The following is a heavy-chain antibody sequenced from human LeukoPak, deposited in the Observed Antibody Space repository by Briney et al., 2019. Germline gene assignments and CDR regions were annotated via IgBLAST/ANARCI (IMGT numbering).Heavy chain of an antibody. CDR1: GFTFSSYW. J-gene: IGHJ4*02. V-gene: IGHV3-74*01. CDR2: INGDGSST. D-gene: IGHD6-13*01. CDR3: ARGNIAAAGIHY. Sequence: GGSLRLSCAASGFTFSSYWMHWVRQAPGKGLVWVSRINGDGSSTTYVDSVMGRFTISRDNAKNTLYLQMNSVRAEDTAVYYCARGNIAAAGIHYWGQATLVIVSS.